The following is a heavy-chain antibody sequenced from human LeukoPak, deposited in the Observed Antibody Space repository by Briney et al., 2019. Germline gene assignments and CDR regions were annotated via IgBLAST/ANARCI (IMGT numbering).Heavy chain of an antibody. CDR3: APLWFGELFFFC. CDR1: GFTFSSYW. Sequence: GGSLRLSCAPSGFTFSSYWMHLVRQAPGKGLEWVSAISGSWGSTYYADSVKGRYTISRDNSKTTLYLQMNSLRAEDRAVFYCAPLWFGELFFFCWGKGTLVTLSS. V-gene: IGHV3-23*01. D-gene: IGHD3-10*01. J-gene: IGHJ4*02. CDR2: ISGSWGST.